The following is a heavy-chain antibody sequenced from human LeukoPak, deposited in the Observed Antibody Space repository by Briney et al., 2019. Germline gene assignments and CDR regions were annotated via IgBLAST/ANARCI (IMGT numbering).Heavy chain of an antibody. CDR3: GKEGGASPFDY. CDR2: IWNGGSNK. J-gene: IGHJ4*02. D-gene: IGHD3-16*01. V-gene: IGHV3-33*03. Sequence: GGSLRLSCEGTGFTYSRFWMNWVRQAPGKGLEWVAVIWNGGSNKYYADSVKRRFTISRDNSKNTLYLQMNSLRAEDTAVYYGGKEGGASPFDYWGREPWSPSPQ. CDR1: GFTYSRFW.